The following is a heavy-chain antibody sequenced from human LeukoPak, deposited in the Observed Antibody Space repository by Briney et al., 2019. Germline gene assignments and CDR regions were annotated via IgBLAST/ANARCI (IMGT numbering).Heavy chain of an antibody. CDR3: AGAWFGELLYAFDI. CDR2: IIPILGIA. Sequence: GSSVKVSCKASGGTFSSYAISWVRQAPGQGLEWMGRIIPILGIANYAQKFQGRVTITADKSTSTAYMELSSLRSEDTAVYYCAGAWFGELLYAFDIWGQGTMVTVSS. D-gene: IGHD3-10*01. V-gene: IGHV1-69*04. CDR1: GGTFSSYA. J-gene: IGHJ3*02.